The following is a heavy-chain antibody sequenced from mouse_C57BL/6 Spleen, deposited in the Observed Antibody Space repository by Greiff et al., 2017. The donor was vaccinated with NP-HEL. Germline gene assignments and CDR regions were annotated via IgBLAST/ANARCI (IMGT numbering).Heavy chain of an antibody. CDR3: AYYYGSSPLWYFDV. Sequence: QVQLKESGPELVKPGASVKISCKASGYAFSSSWMNWVKQRPGKGLEWIGRIYPGDGDTNYNGKFKGKATLTADKSSSTAYMQLSSLTSEDSAVYFCAYYYGSSPLWYFDVWGTGTTVTVSS. J-gene: IGHJ1*03. CDR1: GYAFSSSW. V-gene: IGHV1-82*01. D-gene: IGHD1-1*01. CDR2: IYPGDGDT.